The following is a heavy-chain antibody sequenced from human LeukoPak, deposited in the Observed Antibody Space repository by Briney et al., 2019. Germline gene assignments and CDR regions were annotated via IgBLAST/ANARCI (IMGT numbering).Heavy chain of an antibody. Sequence: GGSLRLSCAASGVTFSRYAMCWVRQAPRKGLEWVSAMSGSGGSNYYSDSVTGRFPIFRDHSNKTLYLPKNSLRAEHTAVYYCAKDLELQVVPAAIRSRGIYCDYWGQGTLVTVSS. CDR3: AKDLELQVVPAAIRSRGIYCDY. J-gene: IGHJ4*02. CDR2: MSGSGGSN. V-gene: IGHV3-23*01. CDR1: GVTFSRYA. D-gene: IGHD2-2*01.